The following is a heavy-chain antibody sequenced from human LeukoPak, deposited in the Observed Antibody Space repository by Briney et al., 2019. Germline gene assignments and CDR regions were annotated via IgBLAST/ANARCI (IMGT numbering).Heavy chain of an antibody. D-gene: IGHD3-10*01. CDR3: ARDLSPVRGPYGMDV. J-gene: IGHJ6*02. Sequence: SQTLSLTCTVSGGSISSGGYYCSWIRQHPGKGLEWIGYIYYSGSTYYNPSLKSRVTISVDTSKNQFSLKLSSVTAADTAVYYCARDLSPVRGPYGMDVWGQGTTVTVSS. CDR2: IYYSGST. CDR1: GGSISSGGYY. V-gene: IGHV4-31*03.